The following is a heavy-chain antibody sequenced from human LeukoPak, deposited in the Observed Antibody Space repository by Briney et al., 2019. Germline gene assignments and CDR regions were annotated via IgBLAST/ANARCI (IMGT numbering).Heavy chain of an antibody. CDR2: ISYDGSNK. CDR3: ARDPASGSYLDY. D-gene: IGHD3-10*01. V-gene: IGHV3-30*04. Sequence: QPGRSLRLSCAASGFTLSDYSMHWVRQAPGKGLEWVAVISYDGSNKYYADSVKGRFTITRDNSKNTLYLQMNSLRAEDTAANYCARDPASGSYLDYWGQGTLVSVSS. CDR1: GFTLSDYS. J-gene: IGHJ4*02.